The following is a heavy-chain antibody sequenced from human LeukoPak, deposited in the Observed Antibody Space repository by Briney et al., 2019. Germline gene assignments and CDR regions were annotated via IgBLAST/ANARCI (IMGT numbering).Heavy chain of an antibody. J-gene: IGHJ6*03. CDR2: MNPNSGNT. CDR3: ARGLAALRYYYYYMDV. Sequence: GASVKVSCKASGYTFTSYDINWVRQATGQGLEWMGWMNPNSGNTGYAQKFQGRVTMTRNTSISTAYMELSSLRSEDTAVYYCARGLAALRYYYYYMDVWGKGTTVTVSS. V-gene: IGHV1-8*01. CDR1: GYTFTSYD. D-gene: IGHD6-6*01.